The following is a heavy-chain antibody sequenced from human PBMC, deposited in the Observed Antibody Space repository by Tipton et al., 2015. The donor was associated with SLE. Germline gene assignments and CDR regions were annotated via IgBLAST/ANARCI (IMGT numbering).Heavy chain of an antibody. J-gene: IGHJ3*02. CDR1: GGSISSYY. CDR3: ARDRWGVIKGGDDAFDI. CDR2: THYSGST. D-gene: IGHD2-21*01. Sequence: TLSLTCTVSGGSISSYYWSWIRQPPGKGLEWIGYTHYSGSTNYNPSLKSRVTISVDTSKNQISLKLSSVTAADTAVYYCARDRWGVIKGGDDAFDIWGQGTMVTVSS. V-gene: IGHV4-59*01.